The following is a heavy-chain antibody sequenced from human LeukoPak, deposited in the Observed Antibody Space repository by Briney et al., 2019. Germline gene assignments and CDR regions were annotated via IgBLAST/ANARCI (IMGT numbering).Heavy chain of an antibody. D-gene: IGHD1-26*01. Sequence: GASVKVSCKASGYTFSTTYINWVRQAPGQGLEWMGRISAYNGKTSYAQKFQGRVTMTTDSSTTTAYMDLASLRSDGTAVYYCARGGTYYPCIDYWGQGTLVTVSS. CDR1: GYTFSTTY. CDR2: ISAYNGKT. V-gene: IGHV1-18*01. CDR3: ARGGTYYPCIDY. J-gene: IGHJ4*01.